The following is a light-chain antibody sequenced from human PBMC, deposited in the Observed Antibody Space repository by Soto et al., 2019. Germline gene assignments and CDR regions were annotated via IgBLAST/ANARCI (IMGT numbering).Light chain of an antibody. CDR2: DAS. CDR1: ESVSSY. CDR3: QQRSNWPPV. V-gene: IGKV3-11*01. Sequence: EIVLTQSPATLSLSPGERATLSCSASESVSSYLAWYQQKPGQAPRLLIYDASNRATGIPARFSGSGSGIDFTLTISSLEPEDFAVYYCQQRSNWPPVFGGGTKVEI. J-gene: IGKJ4*01.